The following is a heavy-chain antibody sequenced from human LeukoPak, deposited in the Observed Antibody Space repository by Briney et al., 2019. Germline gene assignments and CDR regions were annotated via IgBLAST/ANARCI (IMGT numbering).Heavy chain of an antibody. CDR1: GYTFTSYG. D-gene: IGHD3-10*01. CDR3: ASLAYGSGSMVPNY. V-gene: IGHV1-69*05. Sequence: GASVKVSCKASGYTFTSYGISWVRQAPGQGLEWMGGIIPILGTANYAQKFQGRVTITTDESTSTAYMELSSLRSEDTAVYYCASLAYGSGSMVPNYWGQGTLVTVSS. CDR2: IIPILGTA. J-gene: IGHJ4*02.